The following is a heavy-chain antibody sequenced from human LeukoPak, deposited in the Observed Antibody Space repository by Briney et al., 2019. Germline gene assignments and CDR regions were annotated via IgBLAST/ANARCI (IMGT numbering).Heavy chain of an antibody. D-gene: IGHD6-13*01. CDR1: GFTFRDYY. J-gene: IGHJ4*02. CDR3: ARDGGSSWYFDY. V-gene: IGHV3-11*01. CDR2: ISSSIGTI. Sequence: PGGSLRLSCAASGFTFRDYYMTWIRQAPGKGLEWVAYISSSIGTIYYADAVKGRFTISTDDAQNSLYLQMNSLRAEDTAVYYCARDGGSSWYFDYWGQGTLVTVSS.